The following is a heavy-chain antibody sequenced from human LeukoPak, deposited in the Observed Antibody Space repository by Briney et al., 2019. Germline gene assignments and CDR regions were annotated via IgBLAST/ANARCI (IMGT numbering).Heavy chain of an antibody. D-gene: IGHD4-23*01. V-gene: IGHV3-21*01. J-gene: IGHJ4*02. CDR3: ARSPGNSDDFDY. CDR1: GFTFSSYS. CDR2: ISSSSSYI. Sequence: PGGSLRLSCAASGFTFSSYSMNWVRQAPGKGLEWVSSISSSSSYIYYADSVKGRFTISRDNAKNSLYLQMNSLRAEDTAVYYCARSPGNSDDFDYWGQGTLVTVSS.